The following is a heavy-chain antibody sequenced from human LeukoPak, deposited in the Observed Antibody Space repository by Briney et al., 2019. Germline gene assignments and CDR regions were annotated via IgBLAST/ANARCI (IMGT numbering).Heavy chain of an antibody. D-gene: IGHD3-22*01. CDR2: ISSSSSYI. Sequence: PGGSLRLSCAASGFTFSSYSMNWVRQVPGKGLEWVSSISSSSSYIYYADSVKGRFTISRDNAKNSLYLQMNSLRAEDTAVYYCARDARHIDSSGYPDYWGQGTLVTVSS. CDR3: ARDARHIDSSGYPDY. J-gene: IGHJ4*02. CDR1: GFTFSSYS. V-gene: IGHV3-21*01.